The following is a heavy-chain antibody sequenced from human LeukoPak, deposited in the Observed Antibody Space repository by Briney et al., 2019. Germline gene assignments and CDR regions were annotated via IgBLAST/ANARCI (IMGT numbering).Heavy chain of an antibody. CDR1: GFTFSSYS. CDR3: ARGPRIVVLSYYFDY. CDR2: ISSSSSTI. V-gene: IGHV3-48*01. Sequence: GGSLRLSCAASGFTFSSYSMNWVRQAPGKGLEWVSYISSSSSTIYYADSVKGRFTISRDNAKNSLYLQMNSLRAEDTAVYYCARGPRIVVLSYYFDYWGQGTLVTVSS. J-gene: IGHJ4*02. D-gene: IGHD3-22*01.